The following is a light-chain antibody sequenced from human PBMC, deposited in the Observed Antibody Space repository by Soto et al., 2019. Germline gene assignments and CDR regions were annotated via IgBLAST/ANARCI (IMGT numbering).Light chain of an antibody. Sequence: QLVLTQPPSASGTPGQSVTISCSGSSSNIGRNYVYWYQQPPGTAPKLLIYTNNQRPSGVPDRFSGSKSGTSASLAISGLRSEDEADYYCVAWDNSLSGAVFGGGTQLTVL. J-gene: IGLJ2*01. CDR1: SSNIGRNY. CDR3: VAWDNSLSGAV. CDR2: TNN. V-gene: IGLV1-47*02.